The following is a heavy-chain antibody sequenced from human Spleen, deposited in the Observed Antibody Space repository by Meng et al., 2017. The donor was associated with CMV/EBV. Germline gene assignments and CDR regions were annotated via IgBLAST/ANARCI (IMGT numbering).Heavy chain of an antibody. D-gene: IGHD1-20*01. Sequence: GESLKISCAASGFSVTRNYMNWVRQAPGKGLEWVSSITGSYSYIYYADSVKGRFTISRDNAKNSLYLQMNSLRAEDTAVYYCARDGDRHNWNFNYWGQGTLVTVSS. CDR3: ARDGDRHNWNFNY. CDR1: GFSVTRNY. J-gene: IGHJ4*02. V-gene: IGHV3-21*01. CDR2: ITGSYSYI.